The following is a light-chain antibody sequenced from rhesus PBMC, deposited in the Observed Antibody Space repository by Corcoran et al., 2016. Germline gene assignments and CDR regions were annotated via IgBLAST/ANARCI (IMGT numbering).Light chain of an antibody. CDR1: QGISNW. CDR3: QQHDNSPFT. V-gene: IGKV1-69*01. CDR2: RAS. J-gene: IGKJ3*01. Sequence: DIQMTQSPSSLSASVGDRVTITCRASQGISNWLAWYQQKPGKAPKLQIYRASNLETGVPSRFSGRGSGTDFTLTISSLHPEDIATYYCQQHDNSPFTFGPGTKLDIK.